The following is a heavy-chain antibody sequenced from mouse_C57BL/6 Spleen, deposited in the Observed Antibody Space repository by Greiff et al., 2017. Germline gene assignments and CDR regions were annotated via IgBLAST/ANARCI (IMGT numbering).Heavy chain of an antibody. V-gene: IGHV1-62-2*01. CDR2: FYPGSGSI. J-gene: IGHJ3*01. D-gene: IGHD2-5*01. CDR3: ARHEDAYYSNPAWFAY. CDR1: GYAFSSYW. Sequence: QVQLKESGAELVKPGASVKISCKASGYAFSSYWMNWVKQRPGKGLEWIGWFYPGSGSIKYNEKFKDKATLTADKSSSTVYMERSRLTSEDSAVYFCARHEDAYYSNPAWFAYWGQGTLVTVSA.